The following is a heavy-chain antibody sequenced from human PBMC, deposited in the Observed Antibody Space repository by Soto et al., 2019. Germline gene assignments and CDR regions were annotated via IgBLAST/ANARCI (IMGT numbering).Heavy chain of an antibody. CDR3: ARVAEMGTVTKYYHSYMDV. V-gene: IGHV1-69*04. CDR2: IIPILGVA. CDR1: GDTFSNHT. D-gene: IGHD4-17*01. J-gene: IGHJ6*03. Sequence: QVQLVQSGAEVKKPGSSVKVSCKASGDTFSNHTISWVRQAPGQGLEWMGRIIPILGVANYAQKFQGRVTITADKSTSTAYMELSSLRSADTAVYYCARVAEMGTVTKYYHSYMDVWGKGTTVTVAS.